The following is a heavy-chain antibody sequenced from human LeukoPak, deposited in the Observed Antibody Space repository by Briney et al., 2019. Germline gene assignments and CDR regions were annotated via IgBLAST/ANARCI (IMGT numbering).Heavy chain of an antibody. CDR1: GYTFTDYF. D-gene: IGHD6-13*01. CDR2: INPNSGAT. J-gene: IGHJ4*02. Sequence: ASVKVSCKASGYTFTDYFLYWVRRAPGEEFELMWWINPNSGATHYIQSFQGRVTMTRDTSLSIAYLQLNSLTSDDTAMYYCARAQYLTAPAGTFANSWGQGTLVTVSS. V-gene: IGHV1-2*02. CDR3: ARAQYLTAPAGTFANS.